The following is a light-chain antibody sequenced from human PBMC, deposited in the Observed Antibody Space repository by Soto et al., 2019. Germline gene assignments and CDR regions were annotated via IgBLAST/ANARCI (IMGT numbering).Light chain of an antibody. CDR1: QSVLYSPNNKNY. CDR3: QQYHSAPQS. J-gene: IGKJ1*01. V-gene: IGKV4-1*01. Sequence: DIVMTQSPDSLAVSLGERATINCKSSQSVLYSPNNKNYLAWYQQKPGQPPKLLIYWASTRESGVPVRFSGSGSGTDFTLTVCSLQAEDVAFYYCQQYHSAPQSFGQGTKVETK. CDR2: WAS.